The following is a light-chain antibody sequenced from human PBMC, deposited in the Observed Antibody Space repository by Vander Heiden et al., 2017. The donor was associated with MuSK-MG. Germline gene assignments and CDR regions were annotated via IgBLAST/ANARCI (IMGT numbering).Light chain of an antibody. Sequence: SYEVTLPPSVSVSPGRTALITSPAQDFLDNEASRYQQKPGQSPVLVIFQDIKRPSGIPERFSGSSSGNTATLTISGTQSMDEADYFCQAWDGTIAVFGGGTHLTVL. J-gene: IGLJ7*01. CDR2: QDI. CDR1: DFLDNE. V-gene: IGLV3-1*01. CDR3: QAWDGTIAV.